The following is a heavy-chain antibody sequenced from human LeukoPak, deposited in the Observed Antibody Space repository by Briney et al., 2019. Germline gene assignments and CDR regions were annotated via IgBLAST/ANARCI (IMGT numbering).Heavy chain of an antibody. CDR3: ARDLKVTDYGDYVAAFDI. CDR1: GGTFSSYA. V-gene: IGHV1-69*05. CDR2: IIPIFGTA. D-gene: IGHD4-17*01. Sequence: SVKVSCKASGGTFSSYAISWVRQAPGQGLEWMGRIIPIFGTADYAQKFQGRVTITTDESTSTAYMELSSLRSEDTAVYYCARDLKVTDYGDYVAAFDIWGQGTMVTVSS. J-gene: IGHJ3*02.